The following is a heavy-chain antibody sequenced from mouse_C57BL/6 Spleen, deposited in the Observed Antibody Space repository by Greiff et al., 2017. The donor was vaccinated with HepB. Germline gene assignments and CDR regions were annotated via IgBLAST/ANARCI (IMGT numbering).Heavy chain of an antibody. V-gene: IGHV1-53*01. CDR2: INPSNGGT. D-gene: IGHD2-4*01. CDR1: GYTFTSYW. J-gene: IGHJ4*01. Sequence: VQLQQPGTELVKPGASVKLSCKASGYTFTSYWMHWVKQRPGQGLEWIGNINPSNGGTNYNEKFKSKATLTVDKSSSTAYMQLSSLTSEDSAVYYCARSTLYYDYDEGDYYAMDYWGQGTSVTVSS. CDR3: ARSTLYYDYDEGDYYAMDY.